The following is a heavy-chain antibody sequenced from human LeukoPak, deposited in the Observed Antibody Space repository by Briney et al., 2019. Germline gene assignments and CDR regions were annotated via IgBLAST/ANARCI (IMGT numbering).Heavy chain of an antibody. D-gene: IGHD2-2*01. J-gene: IGHJ4*02. CDR1: GYTFTGYY. CDR2: INPNSGGT. Sequence: RASVKVSCKASGYTFTGYYMHWVRQAPGQGLEWMGWINPNSGGTNYAQKFQGRVTMTRDTSISTAYMELSWLRSDDTAVYICARERVVVPAAQDYWGQGTLVTASS. CDR3: ARERVVVPAAQDY. V-gene: IGHV1-2*02.